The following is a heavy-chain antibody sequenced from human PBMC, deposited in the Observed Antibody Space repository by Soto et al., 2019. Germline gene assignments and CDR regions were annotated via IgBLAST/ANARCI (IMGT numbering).Heavy chain of an antibody. V-gene: IGHV2-5*02. CDR1: GFSLSTSGVG. D-gene: IGHD2-15*01. J-gene: IGHJ5*02. CDR2: IYWGDDK. Sequence: QITLKESGPTLVKPTQTLTLTCTFSGFSLSTSGVGVGWIRQPPGKHVAGLALIYWGDDKRYSPSLKSRLTINKDASKTQVVLTMTNMAPVNTATYYCAHRYSCSGDSCYCNSSWLDPWVQGTLVTVSS. CDR3: AHRYSCSGDSCYCNSSWLDP.